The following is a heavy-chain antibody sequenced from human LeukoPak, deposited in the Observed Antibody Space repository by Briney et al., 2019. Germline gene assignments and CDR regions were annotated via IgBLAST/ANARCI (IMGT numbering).Heavy chain of an antibody. J-gene: IGHJ4*02. V-gene: IGHV4-34*01. CDR3: ARDQQWLVSY. D-gene: IGHD6-19*01. CDR2: INHSGST. CDR1: GVSFSGYY. Sequence: PSETLSLTCAVYGVSFSGYYWSWIRQPPGKGLEWIGEINHSGSTNYNPSLKSRVTISVDTSKNQFSLKLSSVTAADTAVYYCARDQQWLVSYWGQGTLVTVSS.